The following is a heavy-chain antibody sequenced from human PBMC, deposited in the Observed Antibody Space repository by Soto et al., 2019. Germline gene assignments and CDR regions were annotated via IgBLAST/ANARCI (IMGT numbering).Heavy chain of an antibody. V-gene: IGHV4-31*03. Sequence: QVQLQESGPGLVKPSQTLSLTCTVSGGSISSGGYYWSWIRQHPGKGLEWIGYIYYSGSTYYNPSPKSRVTLSVDTSKNQFSLKMSSVTSADTAVYYCARGPRSSSWYRYWGQGTLVTVSS. CDR2: IYYSGST. CDR1: GGSISSGGYY. CDR3: ARGPRSSSWYRY. D-gene: IGHD6-13*01. J-gene: IGHJ4*02.